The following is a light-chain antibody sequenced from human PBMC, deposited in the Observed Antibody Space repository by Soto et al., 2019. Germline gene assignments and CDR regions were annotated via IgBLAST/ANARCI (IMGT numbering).Light chain of an antibody. CDR2: KAS. J-gene: IGKJ1*01. Sequence: DIQMTQSPSTLSASVGDRVTITCRASESINSWLAWYQQKPGKAPKLLIYKASNLESGVPSRFSGSGSGTEFTLTITRLQPDDFVTYYSQQDQSYSRFGQGTKVEIK. CDR1: ESINSW. V-gene: IGKV1-5*03. CDR3: QQDQSYSR.